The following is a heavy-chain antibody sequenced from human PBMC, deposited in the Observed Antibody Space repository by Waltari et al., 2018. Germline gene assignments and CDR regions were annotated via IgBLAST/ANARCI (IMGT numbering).Heavy chain of an antibody. CDR1: GYPLSDLS. CDR3: ATDHHRDSGYDI. D-gene: IGHD5-12*01. Sequence: QVQLVQSGAEVKKPGASVKVSCKVSGYPLSDLSIHWVRQAPGTGLEWMGGYAPEDVETVSAQRVQSRLSMTEDTSRDTADMELRSLRSEDTAVYYCATDHHRDSGYDIWGQGTLVTVSS. V-gene: IGHV1-24*01. CDR2: YAPEDVET. J-gene: IGHJ4*02.